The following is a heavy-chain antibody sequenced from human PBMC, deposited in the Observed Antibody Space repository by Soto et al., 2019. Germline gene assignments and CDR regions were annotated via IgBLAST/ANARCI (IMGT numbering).Heavy chain of an antibody. Sequence: GGSLRLSCAASGFTFSSYAMHWVRQAPGKGLEYVSAISSNGGSTYYVNSVKGRFTISRDNSKNTLYLQMGSLRAEDMAVYYCARARCEGSCHEYFQHWGQGTLVTVSS. D-gene: IGHD2-15*01. CDR1: GFTFSSYA. CDR2: ISSNGGST. J-gene: IGHJ1*01. CDR3: ARARCEGSCHEYFQH. V-gene: IGHV3-64*01.